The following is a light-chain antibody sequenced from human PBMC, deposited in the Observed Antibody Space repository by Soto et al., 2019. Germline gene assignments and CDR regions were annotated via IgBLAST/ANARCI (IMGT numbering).Light chain of an antibody. J-gene: IGKJ1*01. CDR2: GAS. CDR1: QSVSSSY. CDR3: QQYGSSPVT. V-gene: IGKV3-20*01. Sequence: EIVLTQSPGTLSLSPGERATLSCRASQSVSSSYLAWYQQKPGQAPRLLIYGASSRATGIPDRFSGSGSGTDFPLTISRLEPEDFAVYYCQQYGSSPVTFGQGTKVDIQ.